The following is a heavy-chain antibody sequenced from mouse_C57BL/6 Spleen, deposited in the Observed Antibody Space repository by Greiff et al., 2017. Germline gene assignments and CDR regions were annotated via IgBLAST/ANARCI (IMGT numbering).Heavy chain of an antibody. D-gene: IGHD1-1*01. CDR1: GIDFSRYW. CDR2: INPDSSTI. CDR3: ARPDYGSPFAY. Sequence: EASGIDFSRYWMSWVRRAPGKGLEWIGEINPDSSTINYAPSLKDKFIISRDNAKNTLYLQMSKVRSEDTALYYCARPDYGSPFAYWGQGTLVTVSA. V-gene: IGHV4-1*01. J-gene: IGHJ3*01.